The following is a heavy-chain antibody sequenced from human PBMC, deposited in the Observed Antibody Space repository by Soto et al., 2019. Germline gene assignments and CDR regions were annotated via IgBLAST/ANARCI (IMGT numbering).Heavy chain of an antibody. D-gene: IGHD6-6*01. Sequence: QVQLVESGGGVVQPGRSLRLSCAASGFTFRTYGMHWVRQAPGKGLEWLAVISNTALNTYYANSVKGRFTISRDNSRYTLFLQMNRLRGEDTAIYYCAQVIRADSTSSNFYYLAGMVVWGQGTTVSVSS. CDR3: AQVIRADSTSSNFYYLAGMVV. J-gene: IGHJ6*02. V-gene: IGHV3-30*18. CDR2: ISNTALNT. CDR1: GFTFRTYG.